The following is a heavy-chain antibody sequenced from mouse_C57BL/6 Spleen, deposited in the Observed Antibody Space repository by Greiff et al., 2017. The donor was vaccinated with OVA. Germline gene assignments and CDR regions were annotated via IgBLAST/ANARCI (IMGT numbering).Heavy chain of an antibody. Sequence: VKVVESGAELVRPGTSVKVSCKASGYAFTNYLIEWVKQRPGQGLEWIGVINPGSGGTNYNEKFKGKATLTADKSSSTAYMQLSSLTSEDSAVYFCARWDGSSYDWYFDVWGTGTTVTVSS. J-gene: IGHJ1*03. CDR3: ARWDGSSYDWYFDV. V-gene: IGHV1-54*01. CDR2: INPGSGGT. CDR1: GYAFTNYL. D-gene: IGHD1-1*01.